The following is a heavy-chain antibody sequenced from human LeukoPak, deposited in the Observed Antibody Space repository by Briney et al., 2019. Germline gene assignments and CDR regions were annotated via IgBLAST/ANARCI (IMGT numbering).Heavy chain of an antibody. CDR1: GFTFTTYG. CDR2: IGGSGTRT. Sequence: GGSLRLSCSASGFTFTTYGMNWVRQAPGKGLEWVSGIGGSGTRTYYADSLKGRFTISRDNAKNSLYLQMNSLRAEDTAVYYCARYSSDYTSDYHYYMDVWGKGTTVTVSS. D-gene: IGHD3-22*01. CDR3: ARYSSDYTSDYHYYMDV. J-gene: IGHJ6*03. V-gene: IGHV3-48*01.